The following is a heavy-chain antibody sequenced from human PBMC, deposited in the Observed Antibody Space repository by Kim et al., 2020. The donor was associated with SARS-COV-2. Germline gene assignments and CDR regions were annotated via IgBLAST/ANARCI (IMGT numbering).Heavy chain of an antibody. CDR3: ARGVVGAITRGWFDP. D-gene: IGHD1-26*01. CDR2: IYYSGST. Sequence: SETLSLTCTVSGGSISSSTYYWGWIRQPPGKGLEWIGSIYYSGSTYYNPSLKSRVTISVDTSKNQFSLKLSAVTAADTALYYCARGVVGAITRGWFDPWGQGTLVTVSS. CDR1: GGSISSSTYY. J-gene: IGHJ5*02. V-gene: IGHV4-39*01.